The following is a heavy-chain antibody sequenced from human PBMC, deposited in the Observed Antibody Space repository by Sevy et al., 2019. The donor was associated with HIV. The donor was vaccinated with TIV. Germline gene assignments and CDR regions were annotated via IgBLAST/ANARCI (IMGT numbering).Heavy chain of an antibody. CDR1: GFTFSTYG. Sequence: GESLKISCAASGFTFSTYGMHWVRLAPGKGLEWVTFIRSDGSSKFYADFVKGRFTISRDNAKNTLSLEMHSLREEDTAVYYCAKDVFDSSNYYYGAPGSWGQGTRVTVSS. J-gene: IGHJ5*02. CDR2: IRSDGSSK. V-gene: IGHV3-30*02. D-gene: IGHD3-22*01. CDR3: AKDVFDSSNYYYGAPGS.